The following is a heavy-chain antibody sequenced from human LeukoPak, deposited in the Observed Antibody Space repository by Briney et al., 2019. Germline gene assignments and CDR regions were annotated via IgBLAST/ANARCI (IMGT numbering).Heavy chain of an antibody. J-gene: IGHJ3*02. D-gene: IGHD2-2*01. CDR1: GFTFSSYS. CDR3: ARDLAPYCSSTSCYGAFDI. V-gene: IGHV3-21*01. Sequence: PGGSLRLSCAASGFTFSSYSMNWVRQAPGKGLEWVSSISSSSSYIYYADSVKGRFTISRDNAKNSLYLQMNSLRAEDTAVYYCARDLAPYCSSTSCYGAFDIWGQGTMVTVSS. CDR2: ISSSSSYI.